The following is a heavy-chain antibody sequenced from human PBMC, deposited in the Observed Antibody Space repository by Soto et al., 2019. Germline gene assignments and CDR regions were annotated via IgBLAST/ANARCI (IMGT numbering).Heavy chain of an antibody. Sequence: ASVKVSCKASGYTFTNYGISWVRQAPGQGLEWMGWTSDYNGNTNYAQKFQGRVTLTTDTSTSTAYMELRSLRSDDTAVYYCARGGGIYSTSWPLDYWGQGTLVTVSS. CDR1: GYTFTNYG. D-gene: IGHD6-13*01. CDR2: TSDYNGNT. V-gene: IGHV1-18*04. J-gene: IGHJ4*02. CDR3: ARGGGIYSTSWPLDY.